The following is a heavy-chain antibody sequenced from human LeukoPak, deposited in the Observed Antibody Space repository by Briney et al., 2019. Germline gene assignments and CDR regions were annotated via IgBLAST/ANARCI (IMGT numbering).Heavy chain of an antibody. D-gene: IGHD6-19*01. J-gene: IGHJ4*02. V-gene: IGHV4-59*01. CDR3: ARSSIAVAGTPSYFDY. CDR2: IYYSGST. CDR1: GGSISSYY. Sequence: PSETLSLTRTVSGGSISSYYWSWIRQPPGKGLEWIGYIYYSGSTNYNPSLRSRVTISVDTSRSQFSLNLISVTAADTAVYYCARSSIAVAGTPSYFDYWGQGTLVTVSS.